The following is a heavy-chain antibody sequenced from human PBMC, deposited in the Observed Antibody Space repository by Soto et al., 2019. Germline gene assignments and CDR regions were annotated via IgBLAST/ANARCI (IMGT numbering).Heavy chain of an antibody. D-gene: IGHD2-15*01. J-gene: IGHJ4*02. V-gene: IGHV1-69*01. CDR2: IIPMFGTT. CDR1: GGTFSSYG. CDR3: ARVPPGYCSGGRCISDYLDF. Sequence: QVQLVQSGAEVKKPGSSVKVSCKGSGGTFSSYGIGWVRQAPGQGLEWMGGIIPMFGTTDYAQKFQGRVTVTADESTSTAYMELSNLRSEDTAVYYCARVPPGYCSGGRCISDYLDFWGQGTLVNVSS.